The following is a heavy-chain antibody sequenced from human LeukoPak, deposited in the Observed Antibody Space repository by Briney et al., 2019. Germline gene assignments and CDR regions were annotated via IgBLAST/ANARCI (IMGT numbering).Heavy chain of an antibody. CDR2: INPNSGTT. CDR1: GYTFTYYY. V-gene: IGHV1-46*01. J-gene: IGHJ4*02. Sequence: GASVKVSCKASGYTFTYYYIHWVRRAPGQGLEWMGIINPNSGTTDYAQMFQGRVSLTRDTSTSTVYMELNSLRSEDTAIYYCARSPYTYGSLFYLDYWGQGTLVTVSS. CDR3: ARSPYTYGSLFYLDY. D-gene: IGHD5-18*01.